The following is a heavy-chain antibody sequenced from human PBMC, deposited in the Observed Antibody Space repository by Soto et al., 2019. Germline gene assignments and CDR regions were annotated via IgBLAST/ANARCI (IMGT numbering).Heavy chain of an antibody. D-gene: IGHD2-8*01. CDR1: GYTFTTYY. Sequence: QVPLVQSGAEVKKPGASVKLSCKTSGYTFTTYYVHWVRQAPGQGLEWMGILNPGLGSTTYAQKFQGRVTMTSDTSISTVIMELSSLRSDDTAVYYCAREYATPGPNYGLDVWGQGTTVTVSS. CDR2: LNPGLGST. V-gene: IGHV1-46*01. CDR3: AREYATPGPNYGLDV. J-gene: IGHJ6*02.